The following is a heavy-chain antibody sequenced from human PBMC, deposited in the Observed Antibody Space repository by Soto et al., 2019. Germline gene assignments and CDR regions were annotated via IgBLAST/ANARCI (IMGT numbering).Heavy chain of an antibody. CDR1: GFTFSSYA. CDR3: AKAPVSFDY. J-gene: IGHJ4*02. Sequence: GGSLRLSCAASGFTFSSYAMSWVRQAPGKGLEWVSAISASGSSTYYEDSVKGRFTISRDNSKNTLYLQMNSLRAEDTAVYYCAKAPVSFDYWGQGTLVTVSS. V-gene: IGHV3-23*01. CDR2: ISASGSST.